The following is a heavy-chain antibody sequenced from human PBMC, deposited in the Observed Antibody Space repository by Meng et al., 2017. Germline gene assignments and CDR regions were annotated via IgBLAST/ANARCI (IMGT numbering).Heavy chain of an antibody. CDR1: GGSVGSGNYY. V-gene: IGHV4-61*01. Sequence: QVPLPGSGPGLGGPSVTLSLTCNVSGGSVGSGNYYWSWIRQPPGKGLEWIGYIVYSGSTTYTPSLKTRVTISVDTSKNQFSLKLTSVTAADTAVYFCARDVGGDYETLFDYWGQGTLVTVSS. CDR2: IVYSGST. D-gene: IGHD4-17*01. CDR3: ARDVGGDYETLFDY. J-gene: IGHJ4*02.